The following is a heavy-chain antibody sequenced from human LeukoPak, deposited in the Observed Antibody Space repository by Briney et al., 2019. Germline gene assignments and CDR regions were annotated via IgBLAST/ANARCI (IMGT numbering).Heavy chain of an antibody. J-gene: IGHJ4*02. CDR3: ARKMYGSGSYYLDY. Sequence: GGSLRLSCAASGFTFSSYGMSWVRQAPGKGLEWVSLISGSSYTIYYADSVKGRFTISRDNAKNSLYLQMNSLRAEDTALYFCARKMYGSGSYYLDYWGQGTLVTVSS. D-gene: IGHD3-10*01. CDR1: GFTFSSYG. V-gene: IGHV3-48*04. CDR2: ISGSSYTI.